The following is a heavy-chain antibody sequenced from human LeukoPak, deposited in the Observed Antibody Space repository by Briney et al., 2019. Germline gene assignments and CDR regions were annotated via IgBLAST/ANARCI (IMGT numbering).Heavy chain of an antibody. D-gene: IGHD2-15*01. Sequence: PGGSLRLSCAVSGLTFSSYSMNWVRQAPGKGLEWVSYISSGSSTMYYADSVKDRFTISRDNAKSSLYLQMNSLRAEDTAVYYCVSNKGYCSGGSCYGNWFDPWGQGPLVTVSS. V-gene: IGHV3-48*01. CDR3: VSNKGYCSGGSCYGNWFDP. J-gene: IGHJ5*02. CDR2: ISSGSSTM. CDR1: GLTFSSYS.